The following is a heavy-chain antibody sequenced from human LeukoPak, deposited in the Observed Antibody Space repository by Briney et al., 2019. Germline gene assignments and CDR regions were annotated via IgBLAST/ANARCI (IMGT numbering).Heavy chain of an antibody. D-gene: IGHD6-6*01. J-gene: IGHJ6*02. CDR2: INPNSGGT. CDR1: GYTFTGYY. V-gene: IGHV1-2*06. Sequence: ASVKVSCKASGYTFTGYYMHWVRQAPGQGLEWMGQINPNSGGTNYVQKFQGRVTMTRDTSFTTAYMELSGLRSDDTAVYYCARPYSSSSYYYGMDVWGQGTTVTVSS. CDR3: ARPYSSSSYYYGMDV.